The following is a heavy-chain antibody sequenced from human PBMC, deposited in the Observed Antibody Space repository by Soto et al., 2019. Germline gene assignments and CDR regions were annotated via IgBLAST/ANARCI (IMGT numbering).Heavy chain of an antibody. D-gene: IGHD3-16*01. V-gene: IGHV4-39*02. CDR2: IYYSGSP. Sequence: QLQLQESGPGLVKPSETPSLTCTVSGGSINSSSYYWAWIRQPPGKGLEWVGSIYYSGSPYYNPSLEGRFTISVDTYENHFSLQLSSVTAADSAVYFCARRGLSSFNYVWGSDNFDSWGQGILVTVSS. CDR1: GGSINSSSYY. CDR3: ARRGLSSFNYVWGSDNFDS. J-gene: IGHJ4*02.